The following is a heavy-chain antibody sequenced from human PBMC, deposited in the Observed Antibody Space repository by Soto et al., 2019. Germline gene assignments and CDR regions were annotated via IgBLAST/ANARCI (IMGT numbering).Heavy chain of an antibody. D-gene: IGHD3-10*01. CDR1: GGSFSPNW. V-gene: IGHV4-4*02. Sequence: PSETLSLTCTVSGGSFSPNWWSWVRQPPGKGLEWIGEIYHSGSTNYNPSLKSRVTISVDKSKNQFSLKLSSVTAADTAVYYCARLYMVRGVMNWLDPWGQGTLVTVSS. CDR2: IYHSGST. J-gene: IGHJ5*02. CDR3: ARLYMVRGVMNWLDP.